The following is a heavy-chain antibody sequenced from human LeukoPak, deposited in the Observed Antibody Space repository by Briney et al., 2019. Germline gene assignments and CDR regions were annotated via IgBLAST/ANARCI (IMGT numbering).Heavy chain of an antibody. Sequence: SETLSLTCTVSGGSISSYYWSWIRQPPGKGLEWIGYIYYSGSTNYNPSLKSRVTISVDTSKNQFSLKLSSVTAADTAVYYCARDHGDPIVVVPAAIGWFDPWGQGTLVTVSS. CDR1: GGSISSYY. V-gene: IGHV4-59*12. J-gene: IGHJ5*02. D-gene: IGHD2-2*02. CDR3: ARDHGDPIVVVPAAIGWFDP. CDR2: IYYSGST.